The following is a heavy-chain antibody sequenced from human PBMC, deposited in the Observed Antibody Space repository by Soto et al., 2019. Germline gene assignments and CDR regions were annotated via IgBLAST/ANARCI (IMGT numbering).Heavy chain of an antibody. CDR2: IDPSDSYT. V-gene: IGHV5-10-1*01. Sequence: PGESLKISCKGSGYSFTSYWISWVRQMPGKGLEWMGRIDPSDSYTNYSPSFQGHVTISADKSISTAYLQWSSLKASDTAMYYCARQGYCSSTSCWDYYYYGMDVWGQGTTVTASS. J-gene: IGHJ6*02. CDR1: GYSFTSYW. CDR3: ARQGYCSSTSCWDYYYYGMDV. D-gene: IGHD2-2*01.